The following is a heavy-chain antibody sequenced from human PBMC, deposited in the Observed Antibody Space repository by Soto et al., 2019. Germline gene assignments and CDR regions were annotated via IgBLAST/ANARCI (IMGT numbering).Heavy chain of an antibody. Sequence: GGSLRLSCAASGFTFNNYGMHWVRQAPGKGLVWVSGISSDGSNTYYEDSVKGRFTISRDNSKNTLYLQMNSLRAEDTAVYYCAECCSSTVDIWGQGTMVTVSS. CDR1: GFTFNNYG. CDR2: ISSDGSNT. CDR3: AECCSSTVDI. J-gene: IGHJ3*02. D-gene: IGHD2-2*01. V-gene: IGHV3-30*03.